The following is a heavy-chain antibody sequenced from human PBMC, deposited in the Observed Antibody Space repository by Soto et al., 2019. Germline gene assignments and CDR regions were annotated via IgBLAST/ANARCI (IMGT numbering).Heavy chain of an antibody. J-gene: IGHJ3*02. CDR3: ARVHDYGDYVTNFDI. Sequence: SETLSLTCTVSGGSISSYYWSWIRLPPGKGLEWIGYIYYSGSTNYNPSLKSRVTISVDTSKNQFSLKLSSVTAADTAVYYCARVHDYGDYVTNFDIWGQGTMVTVSS. V-gene: IGHV4-59*01. CDR2: IYYSGST. CDR1: GGSISSYY. D-gene: IGHD4-17*01.